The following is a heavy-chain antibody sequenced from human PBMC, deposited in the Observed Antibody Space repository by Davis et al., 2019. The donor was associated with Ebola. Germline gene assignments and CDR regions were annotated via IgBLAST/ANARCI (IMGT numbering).Heavy chain of an antibody. J-gene: IGHJ4*02. D-gene: IGHD3-3*01. Sequence: GESLKISCAASGFVFSSYVMSWVRRAPGKGLEWVSAISGSGGSTYYADSVKGRFTISRDNSKNTLYLQMNSLRAEDTAVYYCAKAPVRFLEWFTTDYWGKGTLVTASS. V-gene: IGHV3-23*01. CDR3: AKAPVRFLEWFTTDY. CDR1: GFVFSSYV. CDR2: ISGSGGST.